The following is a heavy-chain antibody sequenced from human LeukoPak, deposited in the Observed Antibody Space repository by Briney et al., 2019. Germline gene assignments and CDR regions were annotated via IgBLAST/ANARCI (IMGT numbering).Heavy chain of an antibody. D-gene: IGHD5-24*01. CDR2: ISSRSSDI. V-gene: IGHV3-21*01. Sequence: GGSLRLSCAASGFTFSNYRMNWVRQAPGKGLEWVSSISSRSSDIYYADSVKGRFTISRDNANNSLYLQMNSLRAEDTAVYYCARDGEHRSEIDIDYWGQGTLVTVSS. CDR3: ARDGEHRSEIDIDY. J-gene: IGHJ4*02. CDR1: GFTFSNYR.